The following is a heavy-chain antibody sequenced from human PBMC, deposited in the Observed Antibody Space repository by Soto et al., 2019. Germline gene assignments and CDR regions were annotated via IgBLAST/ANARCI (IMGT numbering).Heavy chain of an antibody. V-gene: IGHV2-5*01. CDR2: IYWNDDK. CDR3: AHRPLDAVSYSSGWYFKH. D-gene: IGHD6-19*01. J-gene: IGHJ1*01. CDR1: GCSLSTSGVG. Sequence: QITLKESGPTLVKPTQTLRLTCTCSGCSLSTSGVGVGWIRQPPGNALEWLAVIYWNDDKRYSPSLKSRLTITKATSKNQVVRTMTNMDPVDTATYYRAHRPLDAVSYSSGWYFKHWGQGTLVTVSS.